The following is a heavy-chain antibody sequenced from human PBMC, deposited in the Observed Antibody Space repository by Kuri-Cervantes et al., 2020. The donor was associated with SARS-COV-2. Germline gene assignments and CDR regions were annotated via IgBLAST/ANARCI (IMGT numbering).Heavy chain of an antibody. CDR3: ARVTGTTCYQYCYFYY. J-gene: IGHJ4*02. D-gene: IGHD1-7*01. V-gene: IGHV2-5*05. CDR2: IYWDDDK. Sequence: SGPTLLNTAQTHTLTGTYSRFSLSTTGVGVGWIRQPPGKALEWIALIYWDDDKRYGPSMKSRPTIIKDTSKNQVVLTMTNMDPVDTATYYCARVTGTTCYQYCYFYYWGQGTLVTVSS. CDR1: RFSLSTTGVG.